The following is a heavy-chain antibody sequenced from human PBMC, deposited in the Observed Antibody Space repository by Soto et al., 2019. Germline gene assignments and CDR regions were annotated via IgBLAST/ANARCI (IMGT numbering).Heavy chain of an antibody. CDR3: ASSDHGDNWFDP. CDR2: IYYSGST. V-gene: IGHV4-39*07. CDR1: GGSISSSSYY. J-gene: IGHJ5*02. D-gene: IGHD4-17*01. Sequence: ASETLSLTCTVSGGSISSSSYYWGWIRQPPGKGLEWIGSIYYSGSTNYNPSLKSRVTISVDTSKNQFSLKLSSVTAAETAVYYCASSDHGDNWFDPWGQRTLVTVSS.